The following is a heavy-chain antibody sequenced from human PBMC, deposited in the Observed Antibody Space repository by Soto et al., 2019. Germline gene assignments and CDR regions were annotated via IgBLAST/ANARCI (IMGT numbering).Heavy chain of an antibody. J-gene: IGHJ4*02. CDR3: VRRGYGVAGFDY. CDR1: GGSISSSSYY. CDR2: IYYSGST. V-gene: IGHV4-39*01. D-gene: IGHD4-17*01. Sequence: QLQLQESGPGLVKPSETLSLTCTVSGGSISSSSYYWGWIRQPPGKGLEWIGSIYYSGSTYYNPPLKSRVTISVDTSKNQFSLKLSSVTAADTAVYYCVRRGYGVAGFDYWGQGTLVTVSS.